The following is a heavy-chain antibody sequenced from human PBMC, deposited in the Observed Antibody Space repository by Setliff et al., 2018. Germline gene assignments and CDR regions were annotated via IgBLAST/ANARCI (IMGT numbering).Heavy chain of an antibody. CDR3: TRMTGFAYMDV. Sequence: SETLSLTCTVSGGSVRSHYWSWIRQPPGKELEWIGFIFYSGDTKSNPSLKSRVTMSVDKSRNQFSLRLTSVTAADTAIYYCTRMTGFAYMDVWGKGTPVTVSS. J-gene: IGHJ6*03. CDR2: IFYSGDT. V-gene: IGHV4-59*02. CDR1: GGSVRSHY.